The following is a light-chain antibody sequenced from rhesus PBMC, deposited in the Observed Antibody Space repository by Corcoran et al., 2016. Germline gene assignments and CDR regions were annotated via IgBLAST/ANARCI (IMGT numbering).Light chain of an antibody. CDR1: QGISKS. CDR2: DAS. CDR3: QQHDSYPFT. Sequence: DIQMTQSPSSLSASVGDTVTITRQASQGISKSLAWYQQKPGKAPKLLIYDASTLQSGGPARFSGSGSGTEFTLPISSLQPEDFATYYCQQHDSYPFTFGPGTKLDIK. V-gene: IGKV1-33*02. J-gene: IGKJ3*01.